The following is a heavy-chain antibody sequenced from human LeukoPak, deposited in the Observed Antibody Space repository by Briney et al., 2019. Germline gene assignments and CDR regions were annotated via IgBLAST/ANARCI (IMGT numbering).Heavy chain of an antibody. D-gene: IGHD5-12*01. CDR3: ASTGYSGYDYSFDY. Sequence: GGSLRLSCAASGFTFSSYAMSWVRQAPGKGLEWVSAISGSGGSTYYADSVKGRFTISRDNSKNTLYLQMNSLGAEDTAVYYCASTGYSGYDYSFDYWGRGTLVTVSS. CDR1: GFTFSSYA. J-gene: IGHJ4*02. V-gene: IGHV3-23*01. CDR2: ISGSGGST.